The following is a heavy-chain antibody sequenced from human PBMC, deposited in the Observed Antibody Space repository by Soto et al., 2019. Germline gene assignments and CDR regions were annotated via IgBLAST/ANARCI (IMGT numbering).Heavy chain of an antibody. CDR2: ISAYNGNT. CDR3: ARHLAAAGPFDC. CDR1: GYTFTNYA. V-gene: IGHV1-18*01. J-gene: IGHJ4*02. Sequence: QVQLVQSGAEVKKPGASVKVSCKASGYTFTNYAFSWVRQAPGQGLEWMGWISAYNGNTNYPQKLQGRATMTTDTSTSTAYMELRSLRSDDTAVYYCARHLAAAGPFDCWGQGTLVTVSS. D-gene: IGHD6-13*01.